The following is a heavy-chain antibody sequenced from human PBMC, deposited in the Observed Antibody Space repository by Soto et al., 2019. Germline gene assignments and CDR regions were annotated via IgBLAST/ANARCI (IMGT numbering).Heavy chain of an antibody. CDR1: GDTIYETDYY. V-gene: IGHV4-39*02. J-gene: IGHJ3*01. CDR3: GRTRDTRQQNAFLV. D-gene: IGHD5-18*01. CDR2: IHYGETT. Sequence: SETLSLTCAVSGDTIYETDYYWGWNRQPPGGGVVWLVSIHYGETTYYSAALKGRASIFIDESQNLTAQKLKSGPAAETAVYFCGRTRDTRQQNAFLVWGQGTMVTVSS.